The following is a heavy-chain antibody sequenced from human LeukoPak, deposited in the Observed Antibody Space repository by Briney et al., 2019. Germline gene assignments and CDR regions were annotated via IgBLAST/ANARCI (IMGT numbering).Heavy chain of an antibody. D-gene: IGHD6-25*01. CDR1: GGSISSYY. J-gene: IGHJ3*02. Sequence: EASETLSLTCTVSGGSISSYYWSWIRQPPGNRLEWIAYIYYSGSTNYNPSLKSRVTISLYTSKNQFSLKLSSVTAADTAVYYCARMGAADAFDIWGQGTMVTVSS. CDR2: IYYSGST. V-gene: IGHV4-59*01. CDR3: ARMGAADAFDI.